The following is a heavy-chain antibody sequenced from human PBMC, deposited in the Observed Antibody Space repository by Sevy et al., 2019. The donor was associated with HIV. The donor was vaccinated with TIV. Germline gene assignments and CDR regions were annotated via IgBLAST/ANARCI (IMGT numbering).Heavy chain of an antibody. CDR2: IYYSGST. CDR3: ARPLDPTERDYYYGMDV. J-gene: IGHJ6*02. CDR1: GGSISSSSYY. D-gene: IGHD4-17*01. V-gene: IGHV4-39*01. Sequence: SETLSLTCTVSGGSISSSSYYWGWIRQPPGKGLEWIGSIYYSGSTYYNPSLKSRVTISVDTSKTQFSLKLSSVTAADTAVYYCARPLDPTERDYYYGMDVWGQGTTVTVSS.